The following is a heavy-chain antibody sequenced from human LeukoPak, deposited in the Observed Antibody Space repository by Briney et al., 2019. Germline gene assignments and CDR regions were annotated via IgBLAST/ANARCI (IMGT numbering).Heavy chain of an antibody. CDR3: ARGGGGYYFDY. CDR2: ISSSGSTI. CDR1: GFTFSSYE. Sequence: GGSLRLSCAASGFTFSSYEMNWVRQAPGKGLEWVSYISSSGSTIYYADSVKGRFTISRDNAKDSLYLQMNSLRAEDTAVYYCARGGGGYYFDYWGQGTLVTVSS. V-gene: IGHV3-48*03. D-gene: IGHD3-16*01. J-gene: IGHJ4*02.